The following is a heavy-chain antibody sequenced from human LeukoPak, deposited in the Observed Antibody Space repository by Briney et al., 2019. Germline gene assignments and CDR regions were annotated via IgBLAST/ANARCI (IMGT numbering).Heavy chain of an antibody. CDR1: GDSITGSSYY. V-gene: IGHV4-39*01. D-gene: IGHD3-22*01. Sequence: SETLSLTCTVSGDSITGSSYYWGWIRQPPGKGLEWIGSMYYSGSTYSNPSLKSRVTISADTSKNQFSLKLKSVTAADTAVYYCARQYYDSTGYYYFDYWGQGTLVSVSS. J-gene: IGHJ4*02. CDR2: MYYSGST. CDR3: ARQYYDSTGYYYFDY.